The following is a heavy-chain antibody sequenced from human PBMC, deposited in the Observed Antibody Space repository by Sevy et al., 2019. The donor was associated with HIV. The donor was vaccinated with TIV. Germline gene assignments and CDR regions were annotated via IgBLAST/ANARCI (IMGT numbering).Heavy chain of an antibody. Sequence: SETLSLTCTVYGGSFNNDYWTWIRQPPGKGLEWIGEVSRAGTTKYNPSLQSRTTMSLDTSTSQFSLKLTSVTAADTAMYYCARSVPSVLTGPVGLFFQVYSGWFDPWGQRIMVTVSS. V-gene: IGHV4-34*10. CDR2: VSRAGTT. CDR1: GGSFNNDY. CDR3: ARSVPSVLTGPVGLFFQVYSGWFDP. J-gene: IGHJ5*02. D-gene: IGHD2-21*01.